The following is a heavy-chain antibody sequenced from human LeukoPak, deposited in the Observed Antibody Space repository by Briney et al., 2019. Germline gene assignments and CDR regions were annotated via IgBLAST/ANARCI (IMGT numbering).Heavy chain of an antibody. J-gene: IGHJ6*02. CDR3: ARDWHSSWYPYYYYGMDV. CDR1: GYTFTSYG. D-gene: IGHD6-13*01. V-gene: IGHV1-18*01. Sequence: ASVKVSCKASGYTFTSYGISWVRQAPGQGLEWMGWISAHNGNTNYAQKLQGRVTMTTDTSTSTAYMELRSLRSDDTAVYYCARDWHSSWYPYYYYGMDVWGQGTTVTVSS. CDR2: ISAHNGNT.